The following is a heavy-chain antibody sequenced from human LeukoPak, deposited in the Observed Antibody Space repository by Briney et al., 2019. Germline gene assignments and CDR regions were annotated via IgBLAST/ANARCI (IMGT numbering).Heavy chain of an antibody. D-gene: IGHD5-12*01. J-gene: IGHJ4*02. CDR2: ISGSGGST. Sequence: PGGSLRLSCAASGFTFSSYAMSWVRQAPGKGLEWVSAISGSGGSTYYADSVKGRFTISRDNSKNTLYLQMNSLRAEGTAVYYCARDPVGWATISYFDYWGQGTLVTVSS. V-gene: IGHV3-23*01. CDR1: GFTFSSYA. CDR3: ARDPVGWATISYFDY.